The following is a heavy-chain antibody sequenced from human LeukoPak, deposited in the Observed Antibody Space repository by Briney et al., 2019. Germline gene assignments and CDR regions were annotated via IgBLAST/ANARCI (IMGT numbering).Heavy chain of an antibody. CDR3: ARDQGGYFGSGSHSDY. D-gene: IGHD3-10*01. CDR2: ISAYNGNT. Sequence: ASGKLSCKASGYTFTSYGISWVRQAPGQGLGGMGWISAYNGNTNYAQKLRGRVTMTTDTSTSTAYMELRSLRSDDTAVYYCARDQGGYFGSGSHSDYWGQGTLVTVSP. V-gene: IGHV1-18*04. J-gene: IGHJ4*02. CDR1: GYTFTSYG.